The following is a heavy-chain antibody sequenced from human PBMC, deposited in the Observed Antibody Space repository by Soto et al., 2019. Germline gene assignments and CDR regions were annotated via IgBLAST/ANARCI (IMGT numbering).Heavy chain of an antibody. CDR2: INYSGST. D-gene: IGHD3-22*01. Sequence: SETLSLTCTVSGGSISTSSFYCGWIRQPPGKGPEWIVSINYSGSTYYNPSLKSRVTISVDTSKNQFSLNLNSVTAADTAVYYCARHLSPNYYDSSGYYYDSGLDYWGQGTLVTVSS. CDR3: ARHLSPNYYDSSGYYYDSGLDY. V-gene: IGHV4-39*01. J-gene: IGHJ4*02. CDR1: GGSISTSSFY.